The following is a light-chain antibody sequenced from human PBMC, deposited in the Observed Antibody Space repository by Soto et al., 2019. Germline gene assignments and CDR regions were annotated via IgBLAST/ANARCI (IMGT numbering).Light chain of an antibody. V-gene: IGKV3-15*01. CDR1: QSVSNN. J-gene: IGKJ1*01. Sequence: EIVMTQSPATLSVSPGESATLSCRASQSVSNNLAWYQQKPGQTPRLLIYGASTRATGFPARFSGSGSGTEFTLTIRSLQSEDFAVYYCQQYNNWHPTWTFGHGTKVEIK. CDR3: QQYNNWHPTWT. CDR2: GAS.